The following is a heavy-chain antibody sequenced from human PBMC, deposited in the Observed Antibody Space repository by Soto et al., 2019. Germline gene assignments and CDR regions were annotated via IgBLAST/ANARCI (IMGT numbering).Heavy chain of an antibody. J-gene: IGHJ5*02. D-gene: IGHD5-12*01. Sequence: SETLSLTCTVSGGSISSFYWSWIRQPPGKGLEWIGYFYYSGSTNYNPSLKSRVTMSVDTSKNQFSLKLSSVTAADTAVYYCARGRDGYNWFDPWGQGTLVTVSS. CDR3: ARGRDGYNWFDP. CDR2: FYYSGST. CDR1: GGSISSFY. V-gene: IGHV4-59*01.